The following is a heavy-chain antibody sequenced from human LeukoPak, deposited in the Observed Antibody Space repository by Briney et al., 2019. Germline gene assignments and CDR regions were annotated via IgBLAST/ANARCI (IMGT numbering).Heavy chain of an antibody. CDR2: ISYSGYT. D-gene: IGHD3-10*01. Sequence: SDTLSPTCTLSAGSITSGGYFWSWLRQHPGNGLEWNGYISYSGYTYYNPSLKSRLTISVHTSKNQFSLKVTSVTAADTAVYYCGRSFGESYFDYWGQGILVTVSS. CDR3: GRSFGESYFDY. CDR1: AGSITSGGYF. J-gene: IGHJ4*02. V-gene: IGHV4-31*03.